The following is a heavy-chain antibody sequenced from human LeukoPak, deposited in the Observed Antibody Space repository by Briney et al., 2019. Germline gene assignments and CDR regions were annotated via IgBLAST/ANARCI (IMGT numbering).Heavy chain of an antibody. J-gene: IGHJ6*02. CDR1: GFTFSDYY. CDR3: ARGHYEMGV. CDR2: IAHSGNGM. V-gene: IGHV3-11*01. Sequence: GGSLRLSCAASGFTFSDYYMTWIRQAPGKGLEWVSHIAHSGNGMWYADAVKGRFTISRDNAKNLLFLQMDSLRAEDTAVYYCARGHYEMGVWGQGTTVVVSS.